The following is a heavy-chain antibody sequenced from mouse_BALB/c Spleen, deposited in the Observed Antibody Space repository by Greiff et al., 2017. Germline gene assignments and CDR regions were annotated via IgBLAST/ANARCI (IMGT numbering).Heavy chain of an antibody. V-gene: IGHV5-17*02. CDR3: ARARGYDDWYFDV. J-gene: IGHJ1*01. Sequence: EVKVVESGGGLVQPGGSRKLSCAASGFTFSSFGMHWVRQAPEKGLEWVAYISSGSSTIYYADTVKGRFTISRDNPKNTLFLQMTSLRSEDTAMYYCARARGYDDWYFDVWGAGTTVTVSS. CDR2: ISSGSSTI. CDR1: GFTFSSFG. D-gene: IGHD2-2*01.